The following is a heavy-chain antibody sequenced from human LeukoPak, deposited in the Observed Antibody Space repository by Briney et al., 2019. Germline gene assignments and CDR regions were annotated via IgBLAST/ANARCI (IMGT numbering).Heavy chain of an antibody. Sequence: ASVKVSCKASGYTFTGYYMHWVRQAPGQGLEWMGWINPNSGGTNYAQKFQGRVTMTRDTSISTAYMELSRLRSDDTAAYYCARSSRGVGATKGSAFGIWGQGTMVTVSS. D-gene: IGHD1-26*01. J-gene: IGHJ3*02. V-gene: IGHV1-2*02. CDR2: INPNSGGT. CDR1: GYTFTGYY. CDR3: ARSSRGVGATKGSAFGI.